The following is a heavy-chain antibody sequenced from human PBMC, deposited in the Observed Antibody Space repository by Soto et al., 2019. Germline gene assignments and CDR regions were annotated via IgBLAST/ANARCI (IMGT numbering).Heavy chain of an antibody. CDR1: GFTFSSYS. D-gene: IGHD3-10*01. CDR3: ARDWIMVRGLGYYYGMDV. V-gene: IGHV3-48*02. Sequence: GGSLRLSCAASGFTFSSYSMNWVRQAPGKGLEWVSYISSSSSTIYYADSVKGRFTISRDNAKNSLYLQMNSLRDEDTALYYCARDWIMVRGLGYYYGMDVWGQGTTVTVSS. CDR2: ISSSSSTI. J-gene: IGHJ6*02.